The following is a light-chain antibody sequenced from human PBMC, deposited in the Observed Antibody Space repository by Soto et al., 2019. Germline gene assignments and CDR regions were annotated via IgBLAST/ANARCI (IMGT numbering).Light chain of an antibody. Sequence: DIQMTQSPSSVSASVGDRVTITCRASQVINSWLAWYQQKPGKAPKLLIYEASNLQSGVPSRFSGSGSGTDYTLTISSLQPEDFATYYCQQGNSFPLTFGGGTNVEIK. CDR3: QQGNSFPLT. J-gene: IGKJ4*01. CDR1: QVINSW. CDR2: EAS. V-gene: IGKV1-12*01.